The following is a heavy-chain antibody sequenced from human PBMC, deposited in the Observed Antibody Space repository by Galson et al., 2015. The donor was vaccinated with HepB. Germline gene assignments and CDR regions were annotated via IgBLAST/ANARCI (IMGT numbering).Heavy chain of an antibody. CDR1: GFTFSSYA. CDR3: ARDRSRYTYGYDHDY. V-gene: IGHV3-30*04. Sequence: SLRLSCAASGFTFSSYAVNWVRQAPGKGLEWVALISYDGSNTYYADSVKGRFTISRDNSKNTLYLQMNSLRSEDTAVYYCARDRSRYTYGYDHDYWGQGTLVTVSS. D-gene: IGHD5-18*01. J-gene: IGHJ4*02. CDR2: ISYDGSNT.